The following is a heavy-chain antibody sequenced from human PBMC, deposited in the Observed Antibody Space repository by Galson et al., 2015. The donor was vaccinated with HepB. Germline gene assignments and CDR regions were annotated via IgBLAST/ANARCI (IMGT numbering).Heavy chain of an antibody. CDR2: IKSKTGGGTT. CDR3: TTNYGDYDIDY. D-gene: IGHD4-17*01. J-gene: IGHJ4*02. V-gene: IGHV3-15*01. CDR1: GFTFSNAW. Sequence: SLRLSCAASGFTFSNAWMSWVRQAPGKGLEWVGRIKSKTGGGTTDYAAPVKGRFTISRDDSKNTLYLQMNSLKTEDTAVYYCTTNYGDYDIDYWGQGTLVTVSS.